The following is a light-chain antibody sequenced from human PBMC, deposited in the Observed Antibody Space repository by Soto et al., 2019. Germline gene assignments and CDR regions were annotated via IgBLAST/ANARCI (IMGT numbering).Light chain of an antibody. Sequence: EMVLTQSPATLPVSPGERATLPCLTRHSVSSNLAWYQQKPGQAPRLLIYGASGRATGIPDRFSGSGSGTDFTLTISRLEPEDFAVYYCQVFDGSLWTFGQGTKVDI. V-gene: IGKV3-20*01. CDR3: QVFDGSLWT. CDR1: HSVSSN. CDR2: GAS. J-gene: IGKJ1*01.